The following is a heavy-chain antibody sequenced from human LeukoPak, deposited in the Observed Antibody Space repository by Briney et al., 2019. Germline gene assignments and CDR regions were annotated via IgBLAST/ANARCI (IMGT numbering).Heavy chain of an antibody. CDR3: ARLSPLTGAYYYMDV. V-gene: IGHV4-30-2*01. J-gene: IGHJ6*03. Sequence: SETLSLTCTVSGGSISSGGYYWSWIRQPPGKGLEWIGYFYHSGSTYYNPSLKSRVTISVDRSKNQFSLKLSSVTAADTAVYYCARLSPLTGAYYYMDVWGKGTTVTVSS. CDR1: GGSISSGGYY. D-gene: IGHD7-27*01. CDR2: FYHSGST.